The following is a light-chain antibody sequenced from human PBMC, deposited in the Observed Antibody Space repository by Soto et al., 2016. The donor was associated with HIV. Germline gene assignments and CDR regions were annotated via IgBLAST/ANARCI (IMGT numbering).Light chain of an antibody. J-gene: IGKJ1*01. Sequence: DIQMTQSPSTLSASIGDRVTITCRASRSFTNWLAWYQQKPGKAPKLLIFKTSALDNGVPLRFSGSASGTEFTLTISSLQPDDFATYYCQQYDSFPWAFGRRDQSGN. CDR1: RSFTNW. CDR2: KTS. V-gene: IGKV1-5*03. CDR3: QQYDSFPWA.